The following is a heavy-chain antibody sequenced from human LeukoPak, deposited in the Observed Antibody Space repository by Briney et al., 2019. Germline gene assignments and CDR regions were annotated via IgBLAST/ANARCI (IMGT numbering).Heavy chain of an antibody. CDR2: IFYTGNT. D-gene: IGHD5-12*01. CDR3: ARHFSDYDNWFDP. CDR1: GGSIGTYY. Sequence: PSETLSLTCTVSGGSIGTYYWSWIRQPPGKGLQWIGYIFYTGNTNYNPSLKSRVTMSVDTSKNQFSLKLTSVTTADTAAYYCARHFSDYDNWFDPWGQGTLVTVSS. V-gene: IGHV4-59*08. J-gene: IGHJ5*02.